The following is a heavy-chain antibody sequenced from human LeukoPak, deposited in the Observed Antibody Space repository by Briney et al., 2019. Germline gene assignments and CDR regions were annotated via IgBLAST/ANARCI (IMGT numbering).Heavy chain of an antibody. CDR1: GGAISSYY. V-gene: IGHV4-59*08. J-gene: IGHJ4*02. D-gene: IGHD3-3*01. CDR3: ASGGYTIFGVVPGYYFDY. CDR2: FYYSGST. Sequence: SETLSLTCTVSGGAISSYYWSWIRQPPGKGLEWIGSFYYSGSTYYNPSLKSRVTISVDTSKNQFSLKLSSVTAADTAVYYCASGGYTIFGVVPGYYFDYWGQGTLVTVSS.